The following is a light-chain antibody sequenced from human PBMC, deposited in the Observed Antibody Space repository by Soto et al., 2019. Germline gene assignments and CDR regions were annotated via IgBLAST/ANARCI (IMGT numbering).Light chain of an antibody. Sequence: QSVLTQAPSASGTPGQRVTISCSGSSSNIGRNIVNWYQQLPGTAPKLLMYRNNHRPSGVPDRFSGSKSGTSASLAISGLQSEDEADYYCAAWDDRLNAVVFGGGTKLTVL. CDR1: SSNIGRNI. V-gene: IGLV1-44*01. CDR2: RNN. CDR3: AAWDDRLNAVV. J-gene: IGLJ2*01.